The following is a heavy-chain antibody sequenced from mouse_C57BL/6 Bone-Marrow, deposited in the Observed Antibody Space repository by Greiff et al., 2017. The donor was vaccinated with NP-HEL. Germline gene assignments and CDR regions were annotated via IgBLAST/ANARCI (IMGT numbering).Heavy chain of an antibody. D-gene: IGHD2-12*01. Sequence: QVQLQQPGPELVKPGASVKVSCKASGYTFSSSWMNWVKQRPGQGLEWIGRIHTSDGDTNYNQKFKGKATLTVDKSYNTAYMQLSILTFADSAVYYFAINDAAYFDYWGQGTTLTVSS. CDR2: IHTSDGDT. CDR3: AINDAAYFDY. V-gene: IGHV1-74*01. CDR1: GYTFSSSW. J-gene: IGHJ2*01.